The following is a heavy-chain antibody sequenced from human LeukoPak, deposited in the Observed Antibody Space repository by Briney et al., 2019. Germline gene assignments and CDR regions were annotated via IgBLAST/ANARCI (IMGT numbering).Heavy chain of an antibody. V-gene: IGHV4-39*01. D-gene: IGHD3-10*01. J-gene: IGHJ4*02. CDR1: GVSISSSNSY. Sequence: TASETLSLTCTVSGVSISSSNSYWGWIRQPPGKGLEWIGSIYYSGNTYYNASLKSQVSISIDTSKNQFSLRLTSVTAADTAVYYCASPQVWFGAFDYWGQGTLVTVSS. CDR3: ASPQVWFGAFDY. CDR2: IYYSGNT.